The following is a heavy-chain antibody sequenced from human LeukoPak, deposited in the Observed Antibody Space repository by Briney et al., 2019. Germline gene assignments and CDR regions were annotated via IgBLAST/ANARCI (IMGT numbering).Heavy chain of an antibody. D-gene: IGHD1-26*01. V-gene: IGHV3-30*03. CDR1: GFTFSSYG. CDR2: ISYDGSNK. CDR3: ASAGGATIFDY. Sequence: GSLRLSCAASGFTFSSYGMHWVRQAPGKGLEWVAVISYDGSNKYYADSVKGRFTISRDNSKNTLYLQMNSLRAEDMAVYYCASAGGATIFDYWGQGTLVTVSS. J-gene: IGHJ4*02.